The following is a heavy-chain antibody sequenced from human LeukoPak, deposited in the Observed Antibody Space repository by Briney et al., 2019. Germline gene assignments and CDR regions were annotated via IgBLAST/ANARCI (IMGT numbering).Heavy chain of an antibody. D-gene: IGHD3-10*01. CDR1: GFTFDDYA. CDR3: AKDISSYYGSGSSYFDY. V-gene: IGHV3-9*01. CDR2: ISWNSGSI. J-gene: IGHJ4*02. Sequence: PGGSLRLSCAASGFTFDDYAMHWVRQAPGKGLEWVSGISWNSGSIGYADSVKGRFTISRDNAKNSLYLQMNSLRAEDTALYYCAKDISSYYGSGSSYFDYWGQGTLVTVSS.